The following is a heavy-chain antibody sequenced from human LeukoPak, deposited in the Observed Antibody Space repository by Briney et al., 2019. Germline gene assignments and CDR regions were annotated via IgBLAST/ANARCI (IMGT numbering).Heavy chain of an antibody. CDR2: INPNSGGT. CDR1: GYTFTGYY. J-gene: IGHJ4*02. V-gene: IGHV1-2*02. CDR3: ASLAWTKYYFDY. Sequence: ASVKVSCKASGYTFTGYYMHWVRQAPGQGLEWMGWINPNSGGTNNAQKFQGRVTMTRDTSISTAYMELSRLRSDDTAVYYCASLAWTKYYFDYWGQGTLVTVSS. D-gene: IGHD3/OR15-3a*01.